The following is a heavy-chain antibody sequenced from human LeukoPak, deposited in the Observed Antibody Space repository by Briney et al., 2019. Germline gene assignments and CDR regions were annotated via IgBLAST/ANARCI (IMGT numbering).Heavy chain of an antibody. D-gene: IGHD6-13*01. CDR1: GFTFSSYE. J-gene: IGHJ4*02. CDR3: ARDLRLAAAGKGVRYYFDY. Sequence: GGSLRLSCAASGFTFSSYEMNWVRQAPGKGLEWVSYISSSSSYIYYADSVKGRFTISRDNAKNSLYLQMNSLRAEDTAVYYCARDLRLAAAGKGVRYYFDYWGQGTLVTVSS. CDR2: ISSSSSYI. V-gene: IGHV3-21*05.